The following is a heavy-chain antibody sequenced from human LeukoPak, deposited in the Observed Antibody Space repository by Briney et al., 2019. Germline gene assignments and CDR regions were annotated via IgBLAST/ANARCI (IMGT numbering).Heavy chain of an antibody. J-gene: IGHJ4*02. Sequence: PSETLSLTCTVSGGSICSYYWSWIRQPAGKGLEWIGRIYNSGSTNYNPSLKSRVTMSVDASKNQFSLKLSSVTAADTAVYYCARVGDYALKDWGQGTLVTVSS. V-gene: IGHV4-4*07. D-gene: IGHD3-16*01. CDR3: ARVGDYALKD. CDR1: GGSICSYY. CDR2: IYNSGST.